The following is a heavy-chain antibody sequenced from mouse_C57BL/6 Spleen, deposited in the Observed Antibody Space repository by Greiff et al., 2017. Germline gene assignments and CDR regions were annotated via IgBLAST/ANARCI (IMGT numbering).Heavy chain of an antibody. CDR2: INPNNGGT. V-gene: IGHV1-26*01. Sequence: VQLQQSGPELVKPGASVKISCKASGYTFTDYYMNWVKQSHGKSLEWIGDINPNNGGTSYNQKFKGKATLTVDKSSSTAYMELRSLTSEDSAVYYCARGNYEMRFAYWGQGTLVTVSA. CDR3: ARGNYEMRFAY. D-gene: IGHD2-1*01. CDR1: GYTFTDYY. J-gene: IGHJ3*01.